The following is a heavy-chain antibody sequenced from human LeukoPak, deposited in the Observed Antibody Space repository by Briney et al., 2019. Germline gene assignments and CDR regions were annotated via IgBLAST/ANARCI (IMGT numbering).Heavy chain of an antibody. D-gene: IGHD6-19*01. CDR3: ARENDSGWSGPFDY. J-gene: IGHJ4*02. Sequence: GGSLRLSCAASGFTFDSFGMHWVRQAPGKGLEWVANIKQDGSEKYYVDSVKGRFTISRDNAKNSLHLQMNSLRAEDTAVYYCARENDSGWSGPFDYWGQGALVTVSS. CDR2: IKQDGSEK. CDR1: GFTFDSFG. V-gene: IGHV3-7*03.